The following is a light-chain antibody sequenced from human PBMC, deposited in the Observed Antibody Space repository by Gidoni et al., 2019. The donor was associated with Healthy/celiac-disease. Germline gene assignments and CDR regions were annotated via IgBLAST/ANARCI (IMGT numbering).Light chain of an antibody. J-gene: IGLJ2*01. CDR3: NSYTGSNNFLVV. V-gene: IGLV2-8*01. Sequence: QSALTQPPSASGYPGQSVTISCTGTSSDVGGYNYVSWYHQHPGKAPKLMIYEVNKRPSGVPDRFSGSKSGNTASLTVSGLQAEDEADYYCNSYTGSNNFLVVFGGGTKLTVL. CDR1: SSDVGGYNY. CDR2: EVN.